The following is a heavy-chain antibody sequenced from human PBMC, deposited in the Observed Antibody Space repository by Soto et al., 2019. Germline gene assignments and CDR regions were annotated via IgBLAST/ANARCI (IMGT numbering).Heavy chain of an antibody. CDR3: ARASNKRGYSYGPDY. V-gene: IGHV4-59*12. D-gene: IGHD5-18*01. Sequence: SETLSLTCTVNGSSISSYYWRWITKPPGKGLEWIGYIYYSGSTHYNPSLKSRVTISVDTSKNQFSLKLSSVTAADTAVYYCARASNKRGYSYGPDYWGQGTLVTVS. CDR2: IYYSGST. J-gene: IGHJ4*02. CDR1: GSSISSYY.